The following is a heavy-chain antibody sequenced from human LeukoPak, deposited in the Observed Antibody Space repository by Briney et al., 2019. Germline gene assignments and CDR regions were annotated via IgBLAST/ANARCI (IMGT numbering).Heavy chain of an antibody. D-gene: IGHD7-27*01. CDR3: ARDRNWGSAAHHFDL. V-gene: IGHV3-33*01. CDR2: IWYDGSNK. Sequence: GGSLRLSWAASGFTFRNYGMHWVRQAPGKGLEWVAVIWYDGSNKIYADAVKGRFTFSRDNSKNMLYLQMNSLRAEDTAVYYCARDRNWGSAAHHFDLWGQGTLVSVSS. CDR1: GFTFRNYG. J-gene: IGHJ4*02.